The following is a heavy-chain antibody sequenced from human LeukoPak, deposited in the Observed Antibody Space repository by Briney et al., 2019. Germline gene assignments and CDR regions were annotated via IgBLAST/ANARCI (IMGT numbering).Heavy chain of an antibody. J-gene: IGHJ4*02. CDR2: ISYDGSNK. CDR3: ARLRTAGYSSGWDPIDY. V-gene: IGHV3-30-3*01. Sequence: GRSLRLSCAASGFTFSSYAMHWVRQAPGKGLEWVAVISYDGSNKYYADSVKGRFTISRDNAKNSLFLQMNSLRAEDTAVYYCARLRTAGYSSGWDPIDYWGQGTLVTVSS. D-gene: IGHD6-19*01. CDR1: GFTFSSYA.